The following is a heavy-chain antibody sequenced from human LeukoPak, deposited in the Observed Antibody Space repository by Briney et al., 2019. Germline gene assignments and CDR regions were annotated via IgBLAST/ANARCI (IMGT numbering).Heavy chain of an antibody. J-gene: IGHJ6*03. D-gene: IGHD4-23*01. V-gene: IGHV3-74*01. Sequence: PGGSLRLSCAASGFTFSSYWMHWVRQAPGKGLVWVSRINSDGSSTSYADSVKGRFTISRDNAKNTLYLQMNSLRAEDTAVYYCARDGRVRYGGNSWDYYYYYMDVWGKGTTVTVSS. CDR3: ARDGRVRYGGNSWDYYYYYMDV. CDR2: INSDGSST. CDR1: GFTFSSYW.